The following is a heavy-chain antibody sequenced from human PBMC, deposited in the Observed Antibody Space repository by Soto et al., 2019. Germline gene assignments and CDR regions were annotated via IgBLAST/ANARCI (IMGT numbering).Heavy chain of an antibody. D-gene: IGHD2-2*01. J-gene: IGHJ5*01. CDR2: INHSGST. CDR3: ARGGGPLAYCSSTSCATGLPSNCFHS. CDR1: GGAVSGCS. V-gene: IGHV4-34*01. Sequence: ETPSVTRSEEGGAVSGCSCSWFRQHQRKKLEWIGEINHSGSTNYNPSLKSRVTISVDTSKNQFSLKLSSVTAADTAVYYCARGGGPLAYCSSTSCATGLPSNCFHSWGPGTLVT.